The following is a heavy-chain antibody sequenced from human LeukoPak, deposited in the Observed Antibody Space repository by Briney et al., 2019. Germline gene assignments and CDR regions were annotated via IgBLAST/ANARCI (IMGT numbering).Heavy chain of an antibody. CDR3: ARDPSYYMDV. J-gene: IGHJ6*03. V-gene: IGHV3-30*04. CDR2: ISYDGSNK. CDR1: GFTFSSYA. Sequence: HAGGSLRLSCAASGFTFSSYAMHWVRQAPGKGLEWVAVISYDGSNKYYADSVKGRFTIPRDNSKNTLYLQMNSLRAEDTAVYYCARDPSYYMDVWGKGTTVTVSS.